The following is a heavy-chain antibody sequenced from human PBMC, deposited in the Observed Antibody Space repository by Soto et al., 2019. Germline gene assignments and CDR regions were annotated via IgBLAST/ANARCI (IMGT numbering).Heavy chain of an antibody. D-gene: IGHD3-3*01. CDR1: GGSFSGYY. CDR2: INHSGST. V-gene: IGHV4-34*01. Sequence: PSETLSLTCAVYGGSFSGYYWSWIRQPPGKGLEWIGEINHSGSTNYNPSLKSRVTISVDTSKNQFSLKLSSVTAADTAVYYCARVVLKYVDRRDYWGQGTLVTVSS. J-gene: IGHJ4*02. CDR3: ARVVLKYVDRRDY.